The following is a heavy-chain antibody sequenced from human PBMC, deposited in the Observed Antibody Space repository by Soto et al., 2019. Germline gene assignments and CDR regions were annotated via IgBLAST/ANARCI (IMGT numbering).Heavy chain of an antibody. CDR3: ARDRGELSLYYFDY. CDR2: INAGNGNT. Sequence: VRQAPGQRLEWMGWINAGNGNTKYSQKFQGRVTITRDTSASTAYMELSSLRSEDTAVYYCARDRGELSLYYFDYWGQGTLVTVSS. V-gene: IGHV1-3*01. D-gene: IGHD3-16*02. J-gene: IGHJ4*02.